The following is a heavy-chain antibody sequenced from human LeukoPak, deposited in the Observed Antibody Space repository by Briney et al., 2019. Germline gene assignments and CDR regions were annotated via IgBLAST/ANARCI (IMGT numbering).Heavy chain of an antibody. CDR2: IASDGGST. CDR1: GFTFSTYT. J-gene: IGHJ4*02. Sequence: GGSLRLSCTASGFTFSTYTINWVRQAPGKGLVWVSRIASDGGSTTYADSVKGRFSISRDNAKNTLYLQMNSLRVEDTAVYYCARGRPHGNDYWGQGTLVTVSS. CDR3: ARGRPHGNDY. D-gene: IGHD4-23*01. V-gene: IGHV3-74*01.